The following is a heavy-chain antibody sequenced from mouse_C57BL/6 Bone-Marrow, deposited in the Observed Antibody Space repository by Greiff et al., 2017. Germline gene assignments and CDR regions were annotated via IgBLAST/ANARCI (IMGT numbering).Heavy chain of an antibody. CDR3: ALGNGYDERLAY. D-gene: IGHD2-2*01. Sequence: QVQLQQSGPGLVQPSQSLSITCTVSGFSLTSYGVHWVRQSPGKGLEWLGVIWSGGSTDYNAAFISRLSISKDNSKSQVFFKMNSLQADDTAIYYCALGNGYDERLAYWGQGTLVTVSA. CDR1: GFSLTSYG. CDR2: IWSGGST. V-gene: IGHV2-2*01. J-gene: IGHJ3*01.